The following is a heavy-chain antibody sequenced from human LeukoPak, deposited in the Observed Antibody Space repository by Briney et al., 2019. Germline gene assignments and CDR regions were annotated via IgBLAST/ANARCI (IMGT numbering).Heavy chain of an antibody. CDR2: IYTSGST. CDR1: GGSISSGSYY. Sequence: SQTLSLTCTVSGGSISSGSYYWSWIRQPAGKGLEWIGRIYTSGSTNYNPSLKSRVTISVDTSKNQFSLKLSSVTAADTAVYYCARGQPLLSSSEQPIDYWGQGTLVTVSS. J-gene: IGHJ4*02. V-gene: IGHV4-61*02. D-gene: IGHD2-21*02. CDR3: ARGQPLLSSSEQPIDY.